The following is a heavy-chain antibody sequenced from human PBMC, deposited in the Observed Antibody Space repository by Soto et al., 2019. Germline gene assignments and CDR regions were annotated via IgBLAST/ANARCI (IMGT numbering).Heavy chain of an antibody. CDR2: ISSSGSTI. CDR3: ARVSIKLTAGNDAFDI. CDR1: GFTFSSYE. Sequence: GGSLRLSCAASGFTFSSYEMNWVRQAPGKGLEWVSYISSSGSTIYYADSVKGRFTISRDNAKNSLYLQMNSLRAEDTAVYYCARVSIKLTAGNDAFDIWGQGTMVTVSS. J-gene: IGHJ3*02. V-gene: IGHV3-48*03.